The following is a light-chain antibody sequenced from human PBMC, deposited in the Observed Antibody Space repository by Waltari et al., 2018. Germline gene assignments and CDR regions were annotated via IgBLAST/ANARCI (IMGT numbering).Light chain of an antibody. CDR1: SSDVGGYDS. V-gene: IGLV2-14*03. CDR3: SSYTTSITLV. CDR2: DVS. J-gene: IGLJ2*01. Sequence: QSALTQPASVSGSPGQSITISCAGTSSDVGGYDSVSWYQQHPGKAPKLMIYDVSNRPSGVSSRFSVSKSGNTASLTISGLQAEDEANYYGSSYTTSITLVFGGGTKLTVL.